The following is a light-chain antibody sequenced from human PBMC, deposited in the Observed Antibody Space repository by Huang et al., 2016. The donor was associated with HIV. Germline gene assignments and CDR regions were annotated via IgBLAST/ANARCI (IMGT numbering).Light chain of an antibody. CDR2: GAS. CDR3: QQYDNWPLT. Sequence: ERVMTQSPATLSVAPGERVTLSCRDSHSVSSNLAWYQQKPGQAPRLLIHGASTRATGITARFSGSGSGTEFTLAISSLQSEDSGVYLCQQYDNWPLTFGQGTRLEIK. V-gene: IGKV3-15*01. CDR1: HSVSSN. J-gene: IGKJ5*01.